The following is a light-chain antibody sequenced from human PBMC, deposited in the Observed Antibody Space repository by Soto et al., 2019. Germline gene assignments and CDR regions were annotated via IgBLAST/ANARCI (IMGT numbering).Light chain of an antibody. J-gene: IGKJ3*01. CDR2: KAS. CDR3: QQYDSLVT. CDR1: QSISGW. Sequence: DIQMTQSPSTLSASVGDRVTITYRASQSISGWLAWYQQKPGKAPKLLIYKASSLESGVPSRFSGSGSGTEFTLTISSLQPDDFATYYCQQYDSLVTFGPGTKVDIK. V-gene: IGKV1-5*03.